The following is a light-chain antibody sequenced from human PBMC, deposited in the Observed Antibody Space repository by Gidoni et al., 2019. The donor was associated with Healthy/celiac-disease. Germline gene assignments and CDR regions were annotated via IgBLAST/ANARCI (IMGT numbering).Light chain of an antibody. CDR2: DAS. J-gene: IGKJ4*01. Sequence: DIQMTPSPSSLSASVGDRVTITCQASQDIRNYLNWYQQKPGKAPELLIYDASDLETGVPSRFSGSGSGTDFTFTISSLQPEDIATYYCQQYYDLPLTFGGGTKVEIK. V-gene: IGKV1-33*01. CDR3: QQYYDLPLT. CDR1: QDIRNY.